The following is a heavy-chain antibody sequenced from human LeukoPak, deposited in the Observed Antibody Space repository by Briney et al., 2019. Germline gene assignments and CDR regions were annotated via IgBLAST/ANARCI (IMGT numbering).Heavy chain of an antibody. J-gene: IGHJ3*02. CDR2: ISGIGGST. CDR3: AKGLIDYYDSSGYSLAAFDI. D-gene: IGHD3-22*01. V-gene: IGHV3-23*01. Sequence: GGSLRLSCAASGFTVSSNYMSWVRQAPGKGLEWVSDISGIGGSTYYADSVKGRFTISRDNSKNTLYLQMNSLRAEDTAVYYCAKGLIDYYDSSGYSLAAFDIWGQGTMVTVSS. CDR1: GFTVSSNY.